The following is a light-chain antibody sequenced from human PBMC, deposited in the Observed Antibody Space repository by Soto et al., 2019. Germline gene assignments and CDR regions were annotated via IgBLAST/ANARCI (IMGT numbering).Light chain of an antibody. J-gene: IGLJ2*01. V-gene: IGLV2-14*03. CDR1: TNDVGAYDY. CDR2: DVS. Sequence: QSVLTQPASVSGSPGQSITISCTGTTNDVGAYDYVSWYQHHPGKAPRLMIFDVSDRPSGVSNRFSGSKSGNTASLTNSGLPAEDEADYYCTSYTTGDTLAFGGGTKVTVL. CDR3: TSYTTGDTLA.